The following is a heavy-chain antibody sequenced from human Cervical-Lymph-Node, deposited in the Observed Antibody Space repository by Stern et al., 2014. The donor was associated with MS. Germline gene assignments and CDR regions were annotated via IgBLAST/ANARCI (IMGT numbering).Heavy chain of an antibody. Sequence: VQLVESGGGAVQPGRSLRLSCAASGFTFSYHAMHWVRQAPGKGLEWVALISYDGSDKNDADSVKGRFTISRDNSRNTLYLQMNSLRVDDTAVYYCARGGAVTTSDYYLDYWGQGILVTVSS. D-gene: IGHD4-17*01. CDR2: ISYDGSDK. V-gene: IGHV3-30*01. J-gene: IGHJ4*02. CDR3: ARGGAVTTSDYYLDY. CDR1: GFTFSYHA.